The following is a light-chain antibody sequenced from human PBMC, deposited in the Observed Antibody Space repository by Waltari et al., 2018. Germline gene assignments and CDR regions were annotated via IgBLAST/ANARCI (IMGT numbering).Light chain of an antibody. CDR2: DAS. Sequence: EIVLTQSPATLSMSPGERATLSCRASQSVNKYLAWYQQRPGQAPRLLIYDASNRATGIPARFSGSGSGTEFTLTISSLQSEDFAVYYCQQYNNWLTFGGGTKVEIK. CDR3: QQYNNWLT. V-gene: IGKV3D-15*01. J-gene: IGKJ4*01. CDR1: QSVNKY.